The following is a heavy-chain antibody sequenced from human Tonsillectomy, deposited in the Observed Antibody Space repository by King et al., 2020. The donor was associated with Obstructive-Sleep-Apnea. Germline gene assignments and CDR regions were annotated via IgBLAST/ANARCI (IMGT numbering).Heavy chain of an antibody. J-gene: IGHJ4*02. CDR1: GFTFSSYW. CDR2: IKQDGSEK. Sequence: EVQLGESGGGLVQPGGSLRLSCAASGFTFSSYWMSWVRQAPGKGLEWVANIKQDGSEKYYVDSVKGRFTISRDNAKNSLYLQMNSLRAEDTAVYYCARASTGYSSGWNDYWGQGTLVTVSS. D-gene: IGHD6-19*01. V-gene: IGHV3-7*03. CDR3: ARASTGYSSGWNDY.